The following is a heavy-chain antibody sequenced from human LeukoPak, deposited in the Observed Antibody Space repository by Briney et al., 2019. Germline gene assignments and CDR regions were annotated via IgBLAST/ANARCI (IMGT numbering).Heavy chain of an antibody. D-gene: IGHD3-9*01. V-gene: IGHV4-38-2*02. J-gene: IGHJ5*02. CDR1: GYSISSGYY. Sequence: SETLSLTCTVSGYSISSGYYWGWIRQPPGKGLEWIGSIYHSGSTYYNPSLKSRVTISVDTSKNQFSLKLSSVTAADTAVYYCARVHPPIQDILTGSFDPWGQGTLVTVSS. CDR2: IYHSGST. CDR3: ARVHPPIQDILTGSFDP.